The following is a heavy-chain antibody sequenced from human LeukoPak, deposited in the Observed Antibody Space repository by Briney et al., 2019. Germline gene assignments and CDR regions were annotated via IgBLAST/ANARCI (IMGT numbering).Heavy chain of an antibody. CDR1: GFTFSSHN. CDR2: IRYDGSNK. J-gene: IGHJ6*03. D-gene: IGHD1-26*01. CDR3: AKGRGWEASYYYYYMDV. Sequence: GGSLRLSCAASGFTFSSHNMNWVRQAPGKGLEWVAFIRYDGSNKYYTDSVKGRFTISRDNSKNTLYLQMNSLRAEDTAVYYCAKGRGWEASYYYYYMDVWGKGTTVTISS. V-gene: IGHV3-30*02.